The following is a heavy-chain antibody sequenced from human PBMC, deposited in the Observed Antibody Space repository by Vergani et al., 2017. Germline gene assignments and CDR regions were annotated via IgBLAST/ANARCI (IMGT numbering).Heavy chain of an antibody. Sequence: QVQLVQSGAEVKKPGSSVKVSCKASGGTFSSYAISWVRQAPGQGLEWMGGIIPIFGTANYAQKFQGRVTITADESTSTAYMELSSLRSEDTAVYYCAGVGGGSGYDPYNWFDPWGQGTLVTVSS. CDR2: IIPIFGTA. D-gene: IGHD5-12*01. J-gene: IGHJ5*02. CDR3: AGVGGGSGYDPYNWFDP. CDR1: GGTFSSYA. V-gene: IGHV1-69*01.